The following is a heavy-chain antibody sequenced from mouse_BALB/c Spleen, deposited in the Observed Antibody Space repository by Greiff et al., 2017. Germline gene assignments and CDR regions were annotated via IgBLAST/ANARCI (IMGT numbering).Heavy chain of an antibody. CDR2: ISSGGSYT. J-gene: IGHJ3*01. Sequence: EVQLVESGGGLVKPGGSLKLSCAASGFTFSSYAMSWVRQTPEKRLEWVATISSGGSYTYYPDSVKGRFTISRDNAKNTLYLQMSSLRSEDTAMYYCASHLYAYWGQGTLVTVSA. V-gene: IGHV5-9-3*01. CDR1: GFTFSSYA. CDR3: ASHLYAY.